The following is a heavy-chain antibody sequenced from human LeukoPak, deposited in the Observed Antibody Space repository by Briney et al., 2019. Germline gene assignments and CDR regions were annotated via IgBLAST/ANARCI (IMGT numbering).Heavy chain of an antibody. CDR3: ARDRAGPPDPFVR. J-gene: IGHJ5*02. Sequence: GASVKVSCKASGYTFTSYSISWVRQAPGQGLEWMGWISAYNGNTNYAQKIQGRVTMTTATSTSTAYMELRSLRSDDTAVYYCARDRAGPPDPFVRWGQGTLVTVSS. D-gene: IGHD1-14*01. CDR2: ISAYNGNT. CDR1: GYTFTSYS. V-gene: IGHV1-18*01.